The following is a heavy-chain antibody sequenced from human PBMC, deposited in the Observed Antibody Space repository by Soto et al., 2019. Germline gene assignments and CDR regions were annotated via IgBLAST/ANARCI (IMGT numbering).Heavy chain of an antibody. J-gene: IGHJ4*02. Sequence: QVHLVQSGAEVRKPGASVKVSCEASGYTFTNYDINLVRQATGQGPEWMGWMHHNTGNTGYAQKFQGRVTITRTPSIRTAYMELSSLRSEDTAVYYCAREMDNGDLDYWCQGTLVTVSS. V-gene: IGHV1-8*01. CDR1: GYTFTNYD. CDR2: MHHNTGNT. CDR3: AREMDNGDLDY. D-gene: IGHD2-2*03.